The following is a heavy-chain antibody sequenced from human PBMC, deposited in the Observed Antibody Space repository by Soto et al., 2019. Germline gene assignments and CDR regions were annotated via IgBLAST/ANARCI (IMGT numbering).Heavy chain of an antibody. CDR2: IYYSGST. V-gene: IGHV4-61*01. CDR1: GGSVSSGSYY. Sequence: SETLSLTCTVSGGSVSSGSYYWSWIRQPPGKGLEWIGYIYYSGSTNYNPSLKSRVTISVDTSKNQFSLKLSSVTAADTAVYYCARGHYDSSGDDHWGQGILVTVSS. D-gene: IGHD3-22*01. CDR3: ARGHYDSSGDDH. J-gene: IGHJ4*02.